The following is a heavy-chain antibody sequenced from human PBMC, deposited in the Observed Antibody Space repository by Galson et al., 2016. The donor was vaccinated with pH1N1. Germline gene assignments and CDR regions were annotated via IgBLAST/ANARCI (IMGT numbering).Heavy chain of an antibody. CDR3: ARVRLIMPGDPTGYFDF. D-gene: IGHD7-27*01. Sequence: MNWVRQVPGKGLVWVSRISSEGSSISYADSVKGRFTISRDNARNTLYLEMNSLRAEDTALYYCARVRLIMPGDPTGYFDFWGQGALVTVSS. J-gene: IGHJ4*02. CDR2: ISSEGSSI. V-gene: IGHV3-74*01.